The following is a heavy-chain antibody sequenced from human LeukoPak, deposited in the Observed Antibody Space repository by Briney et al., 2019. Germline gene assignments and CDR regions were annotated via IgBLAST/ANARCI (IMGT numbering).Heavy chain of an antibody. J-gene: IGHJ4*02. V-gene: IGHV4-34*01. D-gene: IGHD4-11*01. Sequence: SETLSLTCAVYGGSFSGYYWSWIRQPPVEGLEWIGEINHSGSTNYNPSLKSRVTISVDTSKNQFSLKLTSVTAADTAVYYCARVPTRAYFDYWGQGTLATVSS. CDR2: INHSGST. CDR3: ARVPTRAYFDY. CDR1: GGSFSGYY.